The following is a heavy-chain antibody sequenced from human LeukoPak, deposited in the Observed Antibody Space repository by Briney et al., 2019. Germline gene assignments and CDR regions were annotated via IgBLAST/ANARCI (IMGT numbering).Heavy chain of an antibody. J-gene: IGHJ4*02. CDR2: IYYSGST. D-gene: IGHD6-19*01. CDR3: ARERSTVAGNYLDY. CDR1: GGSISSYY. Sequence: EASETLSLTCTVSGGSISSYYWSWIRQPPGKGLEWMGYIYYSGSTNYNPSLKSRVTISVDTSKNQFSLKLSSVTAADTAVYYCARERSTVAGNYLDYWGQGTLVTVSS. V-gene: IGHV4-59*01.